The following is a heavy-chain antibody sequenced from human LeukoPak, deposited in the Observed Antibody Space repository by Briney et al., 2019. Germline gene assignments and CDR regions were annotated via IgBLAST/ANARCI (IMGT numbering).Heavy chain of an antibody. Sequence: GGSLRLSCAASGFTFGAYTINWVRQAPGKGLEWVSAISISGSKTYYADSVKGRFTISRDNSKNTLYLQMNSLRAEDTAVYYCANEIRPNDYWGQGTQVTVSS. CDR1: GFTFGAYT. J-gene: IGHJ4*02. V-gene: IGHV3-23*01. CDR3: ANEIRPNDY. D-gene: IGHD4-17*01. CDR2: ISISGSKT.